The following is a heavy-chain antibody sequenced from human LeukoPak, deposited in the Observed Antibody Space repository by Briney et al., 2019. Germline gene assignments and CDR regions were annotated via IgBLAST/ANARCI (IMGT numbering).Heavy chain of an antibody. D-gene: IGHD4-23*01. CDR2: IWYDGSKK. CDR1: GFTFSDYG. V-gene: IGHV3-33*01. Sequence: PGGSLRLSCAASGFTFSDYGMHWVRQAPGQGPEWVAVIWYDGSKKYYSDSVKGRFTISRDNSKSTLYLQVNDLRVEDTAMYYCARGLGGNSAAFDIWGQGTMVTVSP. CDR3: ARGLGGNSAAFDI. J-gene: IGHJ3*02.